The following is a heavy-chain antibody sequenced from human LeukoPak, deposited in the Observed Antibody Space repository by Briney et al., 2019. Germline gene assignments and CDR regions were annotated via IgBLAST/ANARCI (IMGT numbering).Heavy chain of an antibody. J-gene: IGHJ4*02. CDR3: ARGGSYGGYHSY. CDR1: GITFSSYA. Sequence: GGSLRLSCAASGITFSSYAMHWVRQAPGKGLEWVAVISYDGSNKYYADSVKGRFTISRDNSKNTLYLQMNSLRAEDTALYYCARGGSYGGYHSYWGQGTLVTVSS. CDR2: ISYDGSNK. V-gene: IGHV3-30*04. D-gene: IGHD4-23*01.